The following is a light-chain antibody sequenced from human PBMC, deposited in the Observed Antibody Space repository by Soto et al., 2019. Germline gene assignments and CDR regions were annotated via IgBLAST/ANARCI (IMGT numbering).Light chain of an antibody. V-gene: IGLV2-23*01. Sequence: QSVLTQPASVSGSPGQSITISCTGTSSDVGSYNLVSWYQQHPGKAPKLMIYEGSKRPSGVSNRFSGSKSGNTASLTISGLQAVDEADYYCCSYAGSSTPHVVFGGGTKLTVL. CDR2: EGS. CDR3: CSYAGSSTPHVV. CDR1: SSDVGSYNL. J-gene: IGLJ2*01.